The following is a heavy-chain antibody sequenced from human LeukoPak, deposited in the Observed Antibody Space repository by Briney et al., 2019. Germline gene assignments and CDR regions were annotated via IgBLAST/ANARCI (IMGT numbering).Heavy chain of an antibody. CDR2: IKSKTDGGTT. Sequence: GGSLRLSCAASGFTFSSYSMNWVRQAPGKGLEWVGRIKSKTDGGTTDYAAPVKGRFTISRDDSKNTLYLQMNSLKTEDTAVYYCTPAHSTVTTSFDYWGQGTLVTVSS. V-gene: IGHV3-15*01. CDR3: TPAHSTVTTSFDY. CDR1: GFTFSSYS. D-gene: IGHD4-17*01. J-gene: IGHJ4*02.